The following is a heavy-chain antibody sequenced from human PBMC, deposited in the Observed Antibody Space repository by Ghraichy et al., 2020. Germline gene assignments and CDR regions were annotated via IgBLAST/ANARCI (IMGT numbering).Heavy chain of an antibody. CDR3: ASVAYSSGCYYFDY. J-gene: IGHJ4*02. V-gene: IGHV1-18*01. D-gene: IGHD6-19*01. Sequence: ASVKVSCKASGYTFTSYGISWVRQAPGQGLEWMGWISAYNGNTNYAQKLQGRVTMTTDTSTSTAYMELRSLRSDDTAVYYCASVAYSSGCYYFDYWGQGTLVTVSS. CDR2: ISAYNGNT. CDR1: GYTFTSYG.